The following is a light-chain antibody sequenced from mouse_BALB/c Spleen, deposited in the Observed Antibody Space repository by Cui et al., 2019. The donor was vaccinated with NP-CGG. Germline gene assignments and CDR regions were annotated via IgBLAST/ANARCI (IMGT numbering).Light chain of an antibody. Sequence: QAVVTQESALPTSPGETVTLTCRSNTGPVTTSNYANWVQEKPDHLFTGLIGGTNNRAPGVPARFSGSLIGDKAALTITWAQTEDESIYFCALWYSNHWVFGGGTKLTVL. CDR1: TGPVTTSNY. CDR3: ALWYSNHWV. V-gene: IGLV1*01. CDR2: GTN. J-gene: IGLJ1*01.